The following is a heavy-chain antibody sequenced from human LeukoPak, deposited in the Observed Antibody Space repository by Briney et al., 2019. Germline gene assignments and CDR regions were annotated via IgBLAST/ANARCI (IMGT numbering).Heavy chain of an antibody. J-gene: IGHJ3*02. V-gene: IGHV3-13*04. Sequence: GGSLRLSCAASGFTFSSYDMHWVRQATGKGLEWVPGIDKAGGTYYPGSVKGRFTISRENAKNSLYLQMNSLRAGDTAVYFCTRRMRGLGSYSDAFDTWGQGTMVTVSS. CDR1: GFTFSSYD. D-gene: IGHD3-10*01. CDR3: TRRMRGLGSYSDAFDT. CDR2: IDKAGGT.